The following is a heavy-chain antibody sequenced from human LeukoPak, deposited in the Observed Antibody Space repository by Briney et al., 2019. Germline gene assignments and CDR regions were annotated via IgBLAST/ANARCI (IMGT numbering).Heavy chain of an antibody. CDR3: AVPLTGDYYGMDV. V-gene: IGHV1-46*01. D-gene: IGHD1-14*01. CDR2: INPSGGST. Sequence: ASVKVSCKASGYTFTSYYMHWVRQAPGQGLEWMGIINPSGGSTSYAQKFQGRVTMTRDTSTSTVYMELSSLRSEDTAVYYCAVPLTGDYYGMDVWGQGTTVTVPS. J-gene: IGHJ6*02. CDR1: GYTFTSYY.